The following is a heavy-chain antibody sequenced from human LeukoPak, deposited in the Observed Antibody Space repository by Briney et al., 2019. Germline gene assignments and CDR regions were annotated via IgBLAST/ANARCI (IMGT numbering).Heavy chain of an antibody. Sequence: GGSLRLSCAASGFTFSSYSMNWVRQPPGKGLEWVSSISSSSSYIYYADSVKGRFTISRDNAKNSLYLQMNSLRAEDTAVYYCAREPNPSWGDCYDYWGQGTLVTVSS. CDR3: AREPNPSWGDCYDY. CDR1: GFTFSSYS. V-gene: IGHV3-21*01. D-gene: IGHD2-21*02. CDR2: ISSSSSYI. J-gene: IGHJ4*02.